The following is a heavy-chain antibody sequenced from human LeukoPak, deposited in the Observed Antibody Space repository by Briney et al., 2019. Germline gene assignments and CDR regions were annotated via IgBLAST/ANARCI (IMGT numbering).Heavy chain of an antibody. CDR3: AKDMRGSSCLDY. CDR1: GFTFDDYA. V-gene: IGHV3-9*01. Sequence: GRSLRLSCAASGFTFDDYAMHWVRQAPGKGLEWVSGISWDSGSIGYADSVKGRFTISRDNAKNSLYLQMNSLRAEDTALYYCAKDMRGSSCLDYWGQGTLVTVSS. CDR2: ISWDSGSI. J-gene: IGHJ4*02. D-gene: IGHD6-13*01.